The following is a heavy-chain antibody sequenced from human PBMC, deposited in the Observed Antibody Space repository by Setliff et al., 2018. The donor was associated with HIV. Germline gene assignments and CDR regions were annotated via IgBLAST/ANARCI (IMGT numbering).Heavy chain of an antibody. CDR3: ARHGYCSGTSCSEYYYYYGMDV. CDR2: IYPGDSDT. CDR1: GYSFTNYW. Sequence: GESLKISCKGSGYSFTNYWIGWVRQMPGKGLEWMGIIYPGDSDTRYSPSFQGQVTISADKSISTAYLHWSSLKASDTAMYYCARHGYCSGTSCSEYYYYYGMDVWGQGTTVTVSS. V-gene: IGHV5-51*01. J-gene: IGHJ6*02. D-gene: IGHD2-2*03.